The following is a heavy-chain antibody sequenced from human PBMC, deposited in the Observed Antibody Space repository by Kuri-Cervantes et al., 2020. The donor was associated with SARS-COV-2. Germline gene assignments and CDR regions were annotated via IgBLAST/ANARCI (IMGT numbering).Heavy chain of an antibody. J-gene: IGHJ4*02. CDR1: GFSFSSYS. CDR2: IKQDGSAT. Sequence: GESLKISCAASGFSFSSYSMSWVRQAPGKGLEWVANIKQDGSATYYVDSVKGRFTISRDNGNIYLQMNSLRVDDTAVYYCAKKYSGGWWAVDYWGQGTLVTVSS. D-gene: IGHD6-19*01. CDR3: AKKYSGGWWAVDY. V-gene: IGHV3-7*02.